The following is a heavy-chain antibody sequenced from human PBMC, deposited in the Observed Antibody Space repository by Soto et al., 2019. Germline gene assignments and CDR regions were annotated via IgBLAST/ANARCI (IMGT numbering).Heavy chain of an antibody. CDR1: GGSISSGGYS. CDR2: IYHSGST. Sequence: SETLSLTCAVSGGSISSGGYSWSWIRQPPGKGLEWIGYIYHSGSTYYNPSLKSRVTISVDRSKNQFSLKLSSVTAADTAVYYCARENNVLPGGYFDYWGKGTLVTVSS. CDR3: ARENNVLPGGYFDY. D-gene: IGHD3-10*01. V-gene: IGHV4-30-2*01. J-gene: IGHJ4*02.